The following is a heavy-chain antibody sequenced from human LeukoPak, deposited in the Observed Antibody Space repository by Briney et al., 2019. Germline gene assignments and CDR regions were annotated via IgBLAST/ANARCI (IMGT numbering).Heavy chain of an antibody. Sequence: GGSLRLSCAASGFTFSSYGMHWVRQAPGKGLEWVAVISYDGSNKYYADSVKGRFTISRDNSKNTLYLQMNSLRAEDTAVYYCAKGIEGIAHGMDVWGQGTTVTVSS. D-gene: IGHD6-13*01. CDR2: ISYDGSNK. V-gene: IGHV3-30*18. J-gene: IGHJ6*02. CDR3: AKGIEGIAHGMDV. CDR1: GFTFSSYG.